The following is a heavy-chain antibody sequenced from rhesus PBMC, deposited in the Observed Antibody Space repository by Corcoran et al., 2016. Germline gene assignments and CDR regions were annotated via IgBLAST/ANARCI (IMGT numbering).Heavy chain of an antibody. J-gene: IGHJ4*01. CDR2: IYGSGGGT. CDR3: ARDDTVTTADY. D-gene: IGHD4-23*01. V-gene: IGHV4-106*01. CDR1: GYSISGYY. Sequence: QVQLQESGPGLVKPSETLSLTCAVSGYSISGYYWSWIRQAPGKGLEWIGYIYGSGGGTNYNPSLKNRVTISIDTSKNQFSLKLNSMTAADTAVYYCARDDTVTTADYWGQESWSPSPQ.